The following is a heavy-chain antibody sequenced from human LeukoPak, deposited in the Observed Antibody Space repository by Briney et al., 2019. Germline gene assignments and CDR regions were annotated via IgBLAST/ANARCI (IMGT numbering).Heavy chain of an antibody. CDR3: AKGGGSGNYPQYYFDY. Sequence: GGSLRLSCAASGFTFDDYAMHWVRQAPGKGLEWVSGISWNSGSIGYADSVKGRFTISRDNAKNSLYLQMNSLRAEDTALYYCAKGGGSGNYPQYYFDYWGQGAPVTVSS. CDR1: GFTFDDYA. D-gene: IGHD1-26*01. CDR2: ISWNSGSI. J-gene: IGHJ4*02. V-gene: IGHV3-9*01.